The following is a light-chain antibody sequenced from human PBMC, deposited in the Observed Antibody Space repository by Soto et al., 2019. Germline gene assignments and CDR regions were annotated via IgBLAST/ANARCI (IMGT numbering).Light chain of an antibody. J-gene: IGKJ1*01. CDR2: GAS. V-gene: IGKV3-20*01. CDR3: QQYGSSPKT. CDR1: QSVSSSY. Sequence: EIVVTQSPGTLSLSPGERATLSCRASQSVSSSYLAWYQQKPGQAPRLLIYGASSRATGIPDRFSGSGSGRDLSLTTSRLETQDFAVYYCQQYGSSPKTVGQGTQVDIK.